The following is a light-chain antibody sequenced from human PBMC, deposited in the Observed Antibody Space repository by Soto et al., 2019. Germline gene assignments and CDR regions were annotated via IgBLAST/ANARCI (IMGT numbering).Light chain of an antibody. V-gene: IGLV2-14*01. Sequence: QAVVTQPASVSGSPGQSITISCTGTSSDVGGYNYVSWYQQHPGKAPKLMIYDVSNRPSGVSNRFSGSKSGNTASLTIPGLQAEDEADYYCSSYTSSSTVVFGGGTKLTVL. CDR1: SSDVGGYNY. CDR3: SSYTSSSTVV. CDR2: DVS. J-gene: IGLJ2*01.